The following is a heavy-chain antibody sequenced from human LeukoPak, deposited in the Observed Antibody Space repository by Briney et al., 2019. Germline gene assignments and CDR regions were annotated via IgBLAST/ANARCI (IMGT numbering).Heavy chain of an antibody. Sequence: SETLSLTCAVYGGSFSGYYWSWIRQPPGKGLEWIGEINHSGSINYNPSLKSRVTISVDTSKNQFSLKLSSVTAADTAVYYCARGSTDGYCSGGSCYSTSNWFDPWGQGTLVTVSS. CDR2: INHSGSI. CDR1: GGSFSGYY. CDR3: ARGSTDGYCSGGSCYSTSNWFDP. J-gene: IGHJ5*02. V-gene: IGHV4-34*01. D-gene: IGHD2-15*01.